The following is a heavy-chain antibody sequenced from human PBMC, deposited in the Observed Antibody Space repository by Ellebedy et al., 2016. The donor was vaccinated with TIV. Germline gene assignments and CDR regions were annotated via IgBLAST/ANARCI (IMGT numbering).Heavy chain of an antibody. CDR2: IDWDDDK. CDR3: ARTHLWFGESGYYYYGMDV. D-gene: IGHD3-10*01. J-gene: IGHJ6*02. CDR1: GFSLSTSGMC. Sequence: SGPTLVKPTQTLTLTCTFSGFSLSTSGMCVSWIRQPPGKALEWLARIDWDDDKYYSTSLKTRLTISKDTSKNQVVLTMTNMDPVDTATYYCARTHLWFGESGYYYYGMDVWGQGTTVTVSS. V-gene: IGHV2-70*11.